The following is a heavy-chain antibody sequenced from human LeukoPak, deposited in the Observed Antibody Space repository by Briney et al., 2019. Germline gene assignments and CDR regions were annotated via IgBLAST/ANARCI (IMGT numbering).Heavy chain of an antibody. J-gene: IGHJ3*02. CDR1: GYTFTNYY. V-gene: IGHV1-46*01. Sequence: ASVKVSCKASGYTFTNYYMHWVRQAPGQGLEWMGIINPSGGSTSYTQNFQGRVTMTRDMSTSTVYMELSSLRSEDTAVYYCARGLVVTYYYDSSGYNAFDIWGQGTMVTVSS. CDR3: ARGLVVTYYYDSSGYNAFDI. CDR2: INPSGGST. D-gene: IGHD3-22*01.